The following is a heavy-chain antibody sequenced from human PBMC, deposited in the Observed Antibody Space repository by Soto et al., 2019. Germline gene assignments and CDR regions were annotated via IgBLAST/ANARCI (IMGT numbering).Heavy chain of an antibody. CDR3: AIDQDQTDYYGSGRH. J-gene: IGHJ4*02. CDR1: GYTFTSYG. Sequence: QVQLVQSGAEVKKPGASVKVSCKASGYTFTSYGISWVRQAPGQGLEWMGWISAYNGNTNYAQKLQGRVTMTTDTSTSTAYMELRSLRSDDTAVYYGAIDQDQTDYYGSGRHWGQGTLVTVSS. CDR2: ISAYNGNT. D-gene: IGHD3-10*01. V-gene: IGHV1-18*01.